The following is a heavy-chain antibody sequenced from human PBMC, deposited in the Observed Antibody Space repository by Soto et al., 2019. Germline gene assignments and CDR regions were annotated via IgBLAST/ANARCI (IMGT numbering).Heavy chain of an antibody. V-gene: IGHV4-34*01. Sequence: SETLSLTCAVYGGSFSGYYWSWIRQPPGKGLEWIGEINHSGSTNYNPSLKSRVTISVDTSKNQFSLKLSSVTAADTAVYYCARGLGLDYDFWSGYYGPPQCFDYWGQGTLVTVSS. J-gene: IGHJ4*02. CDR2: INHSGST. CDR1: GGSFSGYY. CDR3: ARGLGLDYDFWSGYYGPPQCFDY. D-gene: IGHD3-3*01.